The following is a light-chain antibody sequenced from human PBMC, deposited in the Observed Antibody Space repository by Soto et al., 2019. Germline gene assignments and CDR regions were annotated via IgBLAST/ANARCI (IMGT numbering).Light chain of an antibody. CDR2: SNN. Sequence: QAVVTQAPSASGTPGQRVTISCSGSNSNIGRNNVYWYQQFPGTAPKLLIYSNNQRPSGVPDRFSGSKSGTSASLAISGLRSEDEADYYCATWDDSLNGWVFGGGTKLTVL. CDR1: NSNIGRNN. V-gene: IGLV1-47*01. CDR3: ATWDDSLNGWV. J-gene: IGLJ3*02.